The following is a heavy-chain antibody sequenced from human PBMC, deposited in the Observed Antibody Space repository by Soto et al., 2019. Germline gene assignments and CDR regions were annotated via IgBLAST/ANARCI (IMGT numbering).Heavy chain of an antibody. CDR3: ASSDIRAARGYSSGWPDY. V-gene: IGHV4-31*03. Sequence: SETLSLTCTVSGGSISSGGYYWSWIRQHPGKGLEWIGYIYYSGSTYYNPSLKSRVTISVDTSKNQFSLKLSSVTAADTAVYYCASSDIRAARGYSSGWPDYWGQGTLVTVSS. J-gene: IGHJ4*02. CDR1: GGSISSGGYY. CDR2: IYYSGST. D-gene: IGHD6-19*01.